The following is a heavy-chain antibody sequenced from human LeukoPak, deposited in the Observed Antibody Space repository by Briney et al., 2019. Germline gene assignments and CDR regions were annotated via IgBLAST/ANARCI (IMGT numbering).Heavy chain of an antibody. CDR2: ISSGSSYT. D-gene: IGHD3-16*01. V-gene: IGHV3-11*06. CDR3: ARGARALMNTLDY. CDR1: GFTFSEYY. Sequence: PGGSLRLSCAASGFTFSEYYMSWIRQAPGKGLEWVSLISSGSSYTNHADFVKGRFSISRDNTKNSVDLQMISLTAEDTAVYYCARGARALMNTLDYWGQGTLVTVSS. J-gene: IGHJ4*02.